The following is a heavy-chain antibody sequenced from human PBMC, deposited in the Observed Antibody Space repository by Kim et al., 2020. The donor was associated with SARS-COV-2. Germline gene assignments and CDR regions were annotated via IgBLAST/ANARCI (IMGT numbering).Heavy chain of an antibody. J-gene: IGHJ6*02. CDR1: GFTFSSYG. CDR3: AKDLYSRGDYYGMDV. CDR2: ISYDGSNK. D-gene: IGHD6-13*01. Sequence: GGSLRLSCAASGFTFSSYGMHWVRQAPGKGLEWVAVISYDGSNKYYADSVKGRFTISRDNSKNTLYLQMNSLRAEDTAVYYCAKDLYSRGDYYGMDVWGQGTTVTVSS. V-gene: IGHV3-30*18.